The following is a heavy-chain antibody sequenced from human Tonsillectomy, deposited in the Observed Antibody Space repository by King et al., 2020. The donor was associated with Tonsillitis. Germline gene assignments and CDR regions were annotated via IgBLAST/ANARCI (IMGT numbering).Heavy chain of an antibody. Sequence: QEQLVQSGAEVKKPGASVKVSCKASGYFFTNYDIIWVRQATGQGLEWMGWMNPNSGNTGYAQKFQGRVTMTTNTSIRTAYMELSSLRSEDTAVYYCARDGHYYYVSGTYRAVDYWGQGTLVIVSS. J-gene: IGHJ4*02. CDR1: GYFFTNYD. V-gene: IGHV1-8*01. CDR3: ARDGHYYYVSGTYRAVDY. D-gene: IGHD3-10*01. CDR2: MNPNSGNT.